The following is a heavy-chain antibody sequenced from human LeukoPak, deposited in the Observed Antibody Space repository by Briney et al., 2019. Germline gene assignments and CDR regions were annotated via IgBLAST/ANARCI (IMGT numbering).Heavy chain of an antibody. CDR2: ISAYNGNT. D-gene: IGHD2-2*03. CDR1: GCTFTSYG. Sequence: ASVKVSCKASGCTFTSYGISWVRQAPGQGLEWMGWISAYNGNTNYAQKLQGRVTMTTDTSTSTAYMELRSLRSDDTAVYYCARDPYGYFSSTRWHWDYYYYYRMDVWGPGPTVTVSS. V-gene: IGHV1-18*01. J-gene: IGHJ6*02. CDR3: ARDPYGYFSSTRWHWDYYYYYRMDV.